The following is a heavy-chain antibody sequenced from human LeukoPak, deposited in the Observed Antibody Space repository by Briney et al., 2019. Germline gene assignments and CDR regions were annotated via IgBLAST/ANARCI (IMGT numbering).Heavy chain of an antibody. CDR3: ARVSATREIDY. CDR1: GYTFTSYY. Sequence: ASVKVSCKASGYTFTSYYMHWVRQAPGQGLEWMGIINPSGGSTSYAQKFQGRVTMTRDTSRSTVYMELSSLRSEDTAVYYCARVSATREIDYWGQGTLVTVSS. V-gene: IGHV1-46*01. J-gene: IGHJ4*02. CDR2: INPSGGST.